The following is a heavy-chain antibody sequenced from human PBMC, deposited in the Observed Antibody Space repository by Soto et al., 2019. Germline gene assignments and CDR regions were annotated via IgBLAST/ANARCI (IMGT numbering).Heavy chain of an antibody. CDR1: GFTFSSYS. J-gene: IGHJ3*02. Sequence: EVQLVESGGGLVKPGGSLRLSCAASGFTFSSYSMNWVRQAPGKGLEWVSSISSSSSYIYYADSVKGRFTISRDNAKNSLYLQMNSLRAEDTAVYYCARDSYSYGYGAFDIWGQGTMVTVSS. CDR2: ISSSSSYI. V-gene: IGHV3-21*01. D-gene: IGHD5-18*01. CDR3: ARDSYSYGYGAFDI.